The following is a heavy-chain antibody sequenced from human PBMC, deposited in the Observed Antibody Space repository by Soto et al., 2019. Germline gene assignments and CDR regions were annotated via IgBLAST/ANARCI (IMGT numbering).Heavy chain of an antibody. CDR2: INHSGST. Sequence: QVQLQQWGAGRLKPSETLSLTCAVYGGSFSGYYWSWIRQPPGKGLAWIGEINHSGSTNYNPSLKSRVTISVDTSKTPVSLKLSSVTAADTAVYYCARVSGIYYYGMDVWGQGTTVTVSS. D-gene: IGHD3-10*01. CDR3: ARVSGIYYYGMDV. J-gene: IGHJ6*02. CDR1: GGSFSGYY. V-gene: IGHV4-34*01.